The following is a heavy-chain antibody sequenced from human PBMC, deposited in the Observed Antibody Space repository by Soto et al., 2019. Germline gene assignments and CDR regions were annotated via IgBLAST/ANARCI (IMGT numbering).Heavy chain of an antibody. CDR1: GYSFTSYW. D-gene: IGHD6-19*01. CDR2: NYPGDSDT. CDR3: ALSGWYDY. Sequence: GESLKISCKGSGYSFTSYWIGLVRQMPGKGLEGMGINYPGDSDTRYSPSFQGHVTISADKSISTAYLQWSSLKASDTARYYYALSGWYDYWGQGTLVTVSS. V-gene: IGHV5-51*01. J-gene: IGHJ4*02.